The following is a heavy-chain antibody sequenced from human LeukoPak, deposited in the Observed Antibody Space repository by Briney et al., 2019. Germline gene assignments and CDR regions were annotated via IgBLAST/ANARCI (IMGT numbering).Heavy chain of an antibody. CDR3: ARDRSSGYWFIDY. V-gene: IGHV3-74*01. D-gene: IGHD3-22*01. Sequence: GGSLRLSCAASGFTFSSYWIHWVRQAPGKGLVWVSRINSDGSSTNYADSVKGRFTISRDNAKNTLYLQMNSLRAEDTAFYYRARDRSSGYWFIDYWGQGTLVTVSP. J-gene: IGHJ4*02. CDR1: GFTFSSYW. CDR2: INSDGSST.